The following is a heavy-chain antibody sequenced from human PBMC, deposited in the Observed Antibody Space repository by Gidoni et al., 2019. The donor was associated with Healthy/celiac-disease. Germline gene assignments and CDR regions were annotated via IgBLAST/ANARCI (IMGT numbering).Heavy chain of an antibody. V-gene: IGHV3-23*01. J-gene: IGHJ4*02. CDR3: AKGSVAGNYFDY. CDR2: ISGSGGST. Sequence: EVQLLESGGGLVQPGGSLRLSCAASGFTFSSYAMSWVRQAPGTGLEWVSAISGSGGSTYYADSVKGRFTISRDNSKNTLYLQMNSLRAEDTAVYYCAKGSVAGNYFDYWGQGTLVTVSS. D-gene: IGHD6-19*01. CDR1: GFTFSSYA.